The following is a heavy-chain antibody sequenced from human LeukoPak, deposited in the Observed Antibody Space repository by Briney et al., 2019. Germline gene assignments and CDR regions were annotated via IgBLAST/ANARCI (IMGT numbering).Heavy chain of an antibody. V-gene: IGHV7-4-1*02. CDR2: IKTSTGNP. J-gene: IGHJ3*01. CDR1: GYIFTNYA. CDR3: ARDQDVMVRGDV. Sequence: GASVKVSCKASGYIFTNYAMNWVRQAPGQGLEWMGYIKTSTGNPTYAQGFTGRFVSSLDTSVSTAYLQINNLKTEDTPVYYCARDQDVMVRGDVWGQGTMVTVSS. D-gene: IGHD3-10*01.